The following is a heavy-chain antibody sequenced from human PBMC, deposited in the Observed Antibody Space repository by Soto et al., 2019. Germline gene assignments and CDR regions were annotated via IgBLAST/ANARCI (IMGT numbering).Heavy chain of an antibody. CDR2: IDPSDSYT. J-gene: IGHJ6*02. V-gene: IGHV5-10-1*01. CDR1: EYSFTSYW. Sequence: EVQLVQSGAEVKKPGESLRISCKGSEYSFTSYWISWVRQMPGKGLEWMGRIDPSDSYTNYSPSFQGHVTISADKSISTAYLQWSSLKASDTAMYYCARLAMATRRGYYGMDVWGQGTTVTVSS. D-gene: IGHD5-12*01. CDR3: ARLAMATRRGYYGMDV.